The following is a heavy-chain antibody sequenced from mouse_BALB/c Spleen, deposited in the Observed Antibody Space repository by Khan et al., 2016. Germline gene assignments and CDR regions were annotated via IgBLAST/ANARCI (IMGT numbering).Heavy chain of an antibody. V-gene: IGHV1S82*01. CDR1: GYSFTSHW. Sequence: QVQLQQPGAELVRPGASVKLSCKASGYSFTSHWMNWVKQRPGQGLEWIGMIHPSDSETRLDQKFKDKATLTVDKSSNSAYMQLSSPTSEDSAVYCCGRIDSYGVRDYFDYWGQGTTLTVSS. J-gene: IGHJ2*01. CDR3: GRIDSYGVRDYFDY. D-gene: IGHD1-1*01. CDR2: IHPSDSET.